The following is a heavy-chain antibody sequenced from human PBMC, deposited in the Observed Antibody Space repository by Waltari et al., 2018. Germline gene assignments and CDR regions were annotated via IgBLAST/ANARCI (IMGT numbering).Heavy chain of an antibody. D-gene: IGHD3-22*01. CDR2: ISGSGGST. Sequence: EVQLLESGGGLVQPGGSLRLSCAASGFTFSSYAMSWVRQAPGKGLEWVSAISGSGGSTYYADSVKGRFTISRDNSKNTLYLQMNSLRAEDTAVYYCAKDYADEYYYDSSGYAFDIWGQGTMVTVSS. V-gene: IGHV3-23*01. CDR3: AKDYADEYYYDSSGYAFDI. J-gene: IGHJ3*02. CDR1: GFTFSSYA.